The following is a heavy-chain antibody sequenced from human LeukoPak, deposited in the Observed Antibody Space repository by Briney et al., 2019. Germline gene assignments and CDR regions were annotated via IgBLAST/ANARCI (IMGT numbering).Heavy chain of an antibody. V-gene: IGHV1-2*02. Sequence: ASVKVSCKASGYTFTGYYMHWVRQAPGQGLEWMGWINPNSGGTNYAQKFQGRVTMTRDTSISTAYMELSRLRSDDTAVYYCATGPYDFWSGYYPFDYWGQGTLVTVSS. D-gene: IGHD3-3*01. CDR3: ATGPYDFWSGYYPFDY. CDR2: INPNSGGT. CDR1: GYTFTGYY. J-gene: IGHJ4*02.